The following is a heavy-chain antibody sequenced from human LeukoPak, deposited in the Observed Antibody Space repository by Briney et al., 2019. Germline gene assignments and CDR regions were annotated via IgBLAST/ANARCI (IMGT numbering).Heavy chain of an antibody. J-gene: IGHJ4*02. CDR3: ARGGLNRLAAPLGY. CDR2: ISYDGSNK. V-gene: IGHV3-30*04. Sequence: GGSLRLSCAASGFTFSSYAMHWVRQAPGKGLEWVAVISYDGSNKYYADSAKGRFTISRDNSKNTLYLQMNSLRAEDTAVYYCARGGLNRLAAPLGYWGQGTLVTVSS. CDR1: GFTFSSYA. D-gene: IGHD6-13*01.